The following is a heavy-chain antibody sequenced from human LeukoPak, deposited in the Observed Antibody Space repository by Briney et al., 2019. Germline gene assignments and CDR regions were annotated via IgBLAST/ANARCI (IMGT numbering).Heavy chain of an antibody. D-gene: IGHD6-13*01. J-gene: IGHJ3*02. V-gene: IGHV1-69*04. CDR1: GGTFSSYA. CDR2: IIPILGIA. CDR3: ARDSYSSSWYDGAFDI. Sequence: SVKVSCKASGGTFSSYAISWVRQAPGQGLEWMGRIIPILGIANYAQKFQGRVTITADKSTSTAYMELSSLRSEDTAVYYCARDSYSSSWYDGAFDIWGQGTMVTVSS.